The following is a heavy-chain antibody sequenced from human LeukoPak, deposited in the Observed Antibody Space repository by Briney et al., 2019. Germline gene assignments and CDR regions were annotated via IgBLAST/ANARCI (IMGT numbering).Heavy chain of an antibody. CDR1: GFTFSSYS. V-gene: IGHV3-23*01. Sequence: GGSLRLSCAASGFTFSSYSMNWVRQAPGKGLEWVSAISGSGGSTYYADSVKGRFTISRDNSKNTLYLQMNSLRAEDTAVYYCAKKAPYGDYQYYFDYWGQGTLVTVSS. CDR3: AKKAPYGDYQYYFDY. D-gene: IGHD4-17*01. J-gene: IGHJ4*02. CDR2: ISGSGGST.